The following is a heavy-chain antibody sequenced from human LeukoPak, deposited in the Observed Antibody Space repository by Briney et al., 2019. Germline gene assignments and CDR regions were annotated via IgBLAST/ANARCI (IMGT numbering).Heavy chain of an antibody. J-gene: IGHJ6*02. D-gene: IGHD1-26*01. V-gene: IGHV3-15*01. Sequence: GGSLRLSCVVSGLKFSDARVTWVRQAPGKGLEWVGRIKRGGTTDYAAPVNGRFTISRDDSKNTIYLQVNSLKIEDTAVYYCKWERSVYYGMDVWGQGTTVTVSS. CDR1: GLKFSDAR. CDR2: IKRGGTT. CDR3: KWERSVYYGMDV.